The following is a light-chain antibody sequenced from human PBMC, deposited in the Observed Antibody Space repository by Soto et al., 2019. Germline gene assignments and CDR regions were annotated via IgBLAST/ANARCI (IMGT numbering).Light chain of an antibody. V-gene: IGKV1-39*01. CDR3: QQSYSTPPWT. J-gene: IGKJ1*01. CDR2: GAS. CDR1: QSISIY. Sequence: DVQMTQSPSSLSASVGDRVTITCRASQSISIYLNWFQQKPGKAPKLLIYGASSLQSGVPSRFSGSGSGADFTLTISSLQPEDFATYYCQQSYSTPPWTFGQGTKVEI.